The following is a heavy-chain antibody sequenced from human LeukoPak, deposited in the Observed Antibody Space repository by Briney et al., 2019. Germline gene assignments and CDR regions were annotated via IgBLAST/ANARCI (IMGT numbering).Heavy chain of an antibody. Sequence: GGSLRLSCTASGITFSNYPMNWVRQAPGKGLERVSSISSSSSYIYYADSVKGRFTISRDNAKNSLYLQMNSLRAEDTAVYYCARGYGDYVGVDYWGQGTLVTVSS. CDR2: ISSSSSYI. D-gene: IGHD4-17*01. CDR1: GITFSNYP. J-gene: IGHJ4*02. V-gene: IGHV3-21*01. CDR3: ARGYGDYVGVDY.